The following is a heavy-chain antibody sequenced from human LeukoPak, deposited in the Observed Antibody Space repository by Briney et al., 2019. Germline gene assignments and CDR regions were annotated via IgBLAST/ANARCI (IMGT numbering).Heavy chain of an antibody. V-gene: IGHV4-34*01. CDR3: ARGGGKLQYLAY. CDR2: INHSGST. CDR1: GGSFSGYC. J-gene: IGHJ4*02. Sequence: PSETLSLTCAVYGGSFSGYCWSWIRQPPGKGLEWIGEINHSGSTNYNPSLKSRVTISVDTSKNQFSLKLSSVTAADTAVYYCARGGGKLQYLAYWGQGTLVTVSS. D-gene: IGHD3-9*01.